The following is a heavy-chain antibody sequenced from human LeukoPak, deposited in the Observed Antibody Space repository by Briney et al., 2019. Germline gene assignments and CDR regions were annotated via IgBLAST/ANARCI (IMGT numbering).Heavy chain of an antibody. CDR3: ARGVEDIVVVPAAHALDY. D-gene: IGHD2-2*01. J-gene: IGHJ4*02. CDR2: INHSGST. CDR1: GGSFSGYY. Sequence: TASETLSLTCAVYGGSFSGYYWSWIRQPPGKGLEWIGEINHSGSTNYNPSLKSRVTISVDTSKNQFSLKLSSVTAADTAVYYCARGVEDIVVVPAAHALDYWGQGTLVTVSS. V-gene: IGHV4-34*01.